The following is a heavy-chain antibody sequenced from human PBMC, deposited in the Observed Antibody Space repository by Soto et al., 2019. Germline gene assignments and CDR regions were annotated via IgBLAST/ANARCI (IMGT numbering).Heavy chain of an antibody. CDR3: ARRGSGHTFDY. CDR2: LYSGST. V-gene: IGHV4-39*01. Sequence: LSLTCAVSGASISRGGFHWGWIRQPPGQGLEWIGSLYSGSTYYNPSLKGRVTISADTSKSEFSLGLTSVTAADTAVYYCARRGSGHTFDYWGQGTLVTVSS. D-gene: IGHD3-10*01. J-gene: IGHJ4*02. CDR1: GASISRGGFH.